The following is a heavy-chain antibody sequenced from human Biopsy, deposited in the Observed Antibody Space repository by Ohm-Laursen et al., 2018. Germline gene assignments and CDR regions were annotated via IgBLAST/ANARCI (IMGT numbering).Heavy chain of an antibody. J-gene: IGHJ4*02. CDR3: VLASFDY. CDR2: INPGGNST. Sequence: VKIFCNASGDTFTTYYIHWVRQAPGQGLEWMGIINPGGNSTAYTQNFQGRVTMTWDPSTTTVYMELSSLRSEDTAVYYCVLASFDYWGQGTLVTVPS. CDR1: GDTFTTYY. V-gene: IGHV1-46*01.